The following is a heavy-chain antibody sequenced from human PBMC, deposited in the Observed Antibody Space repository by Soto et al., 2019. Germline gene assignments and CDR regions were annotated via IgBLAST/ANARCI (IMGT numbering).Heavy chain of an antibody. J-gene: IGHJ5*02. CDR1: GYTFTNND. CDR2: MNPGSGDT. CDR3: ARMESFGSLNWFDP. V-gene: IGHV1-8*02. D-gene: IGHD5-18*01. Sequence: ASVKVSCKASGYTFTNNDVSWVRQATVQGLEWMGWMNPGSGDTGYAQKFQGRVTMNRDISIATAYMELNSLTSEDTAIYYCARMESFGSLNWFDPWGQGTLVTVSS.